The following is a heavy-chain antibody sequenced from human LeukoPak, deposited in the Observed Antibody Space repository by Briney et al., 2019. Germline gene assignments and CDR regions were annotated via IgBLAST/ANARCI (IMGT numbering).Heavy chain of an antibody. J-gene: IGHJ4*02. D-gene: IGHD3-16*01. Sequence: AESLKISCKGSGYNFNTYWIGWVLQLTGKGLEWMGVIYPSDSDARYSPSFQGQVTISADKSITTAYLQWSSLKASDTAMYYCARRGGGGGSFDYWGQGTLVIVSS. CDR3: ARRGGGGGSFDY. V-gene: IGHV5-51*01. CDR1: GYNFNTYW. CDR2: IYPSDSDA.